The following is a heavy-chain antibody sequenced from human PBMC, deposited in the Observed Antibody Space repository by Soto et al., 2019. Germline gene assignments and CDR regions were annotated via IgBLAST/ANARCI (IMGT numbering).Heavy chain of an antibody. CDR1: GGSISSHY. CDR2: IYYRGST. J-gene: IGHJ6*02. Sequence: WETLSLTCTVSGGSISSHYWSWVRQAPGKGLEWMRHIYYRGSTSYNPSLRSRSTISVDTSNNQFSLKLNSVTTADTAVYYCARDGREASGMDVWGQGTKVTVSS. V-gene: IGHV4-59*11. D-gene: IGHD1-26*01. CDR3: ARDGREASGMDV.